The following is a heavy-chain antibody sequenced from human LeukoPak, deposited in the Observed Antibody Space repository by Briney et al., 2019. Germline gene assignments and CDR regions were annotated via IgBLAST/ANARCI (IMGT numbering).Heavy chain of an antibody. CDR1: GYTFTSYY. D-gene: IGHD4-23*01. Sequence: ASVKVSCKASGYTFTSYYMHWVRQAPGQGLEWMGIINPSGGSTSYARKFQGRVTMTRDTSTSTVYMELSSLRSEDTAVYYCAVPLVTGAFDIWGQGTMVTVSS. CDR3: AVPLVTGAFDI. V-gene: IGHV1-46*01. J-gene: IGHJ3*02. CDR2: INPSGGST.